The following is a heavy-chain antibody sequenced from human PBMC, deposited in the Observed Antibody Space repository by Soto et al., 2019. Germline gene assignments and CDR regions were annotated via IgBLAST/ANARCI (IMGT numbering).Heavy chain of an antibody. CDR3: TRETVAGITGLDY. V-gene: IGHV3-23*01. CDR1: GFNVGAFA. Sequence: TGWSLRLSCAASGFNVGAFAVNWVRQAPGKGLEWVSGISVSDAFIYYADSVRGRFSISREASENILYLQMNSLRVDDTALYYCTRETVAGITGLDYWGPGTLVTASS. D-gene: IGHD1-20*01. CDR2: ISVSDAFI. J-gene: IGHJ4*02.